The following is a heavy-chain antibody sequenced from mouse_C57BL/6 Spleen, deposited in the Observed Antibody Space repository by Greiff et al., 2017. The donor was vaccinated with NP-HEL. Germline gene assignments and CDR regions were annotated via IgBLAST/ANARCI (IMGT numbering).Heavy chain of an antibody. CDR3: ASYYYGSSYYAMDY. CDR2: ISYDGSN. Sequence: EVKLQESGPGLVKPSQSLSLTCSVTGYSITSGYYWNWIRQFPGNKLEWMGYISYDGSNNYNPYLKNRISITRETHKNQFFLKVNSVTTEDTATYYCASYYYGSSYYAMDYWGQGTSVTVSS. CDR1: GYSITSGYY. V-gene: IGHV3-6*01. J-gene: IGHJ4*01. D-gene: IGHD1-1*01.